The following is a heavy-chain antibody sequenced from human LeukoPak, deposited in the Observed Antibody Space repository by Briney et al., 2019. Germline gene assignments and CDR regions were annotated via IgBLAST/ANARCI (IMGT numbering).Heavy chain of an antibody. Sequence: PSETLSLTCTVSGGSISPYYWNWIRQPPGKGLEWIGYIYYSGSTNYNPSLKSRVTISVDTSKNHLSLRMTSVTAADTAVYYCARSYYERSGFYWYFDLWGRGTLVSVSS. CDR2: IYYSGST. V-gene: IGHV4-59*01. D-gene: IGHD3-22*01. CDR1: GGSISPYY. J-gene: IGHJ2*01. CDR3: ARSYYERSGFYWYFDL.